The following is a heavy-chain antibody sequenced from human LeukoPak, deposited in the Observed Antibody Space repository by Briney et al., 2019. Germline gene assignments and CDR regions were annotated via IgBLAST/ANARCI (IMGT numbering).Heavy chain of an antibody. J-gene: IGHJ4*02. D-gene: IGHD6-19*01. V-gene: IGHV4-59*12. Sequence: PSETLSLTCTVSGGSISSYYWSWIRQPPGKGLEWIGYIYYSGSTNYNPSLKSRVTISVDTSKNQFSLKLSSVTAADTAVYYCARVTPGYSSGVLDYWGQGTLVTVSS. CDR3: ARVTPGYSSGVLDY. CDR2: IYYSGST. CDR1: GGSISSYY.